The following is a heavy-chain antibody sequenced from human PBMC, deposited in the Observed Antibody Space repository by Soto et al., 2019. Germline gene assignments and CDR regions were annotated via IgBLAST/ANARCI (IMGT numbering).Heavy chain of an antibody. CDR1: GFTFSSYA. CDR3: SKYASSVPSHLY. V-gene: IGHV3-23*01. Sequence: EVQLLESGGGLVQPGGYLRLSCAASGFTFSSYAMSWVRQAPGKGLEWVSAISGSGGSTYYADSVKGRFTISRDNSKNTLYLRLNSHRAEDTPVYYCSKYASSVPSHLYWVQVTLDIVFS. J-gene: IGHJ4*02. D-gene: IGHD6-19*01. CDR2: ISGSGGST.